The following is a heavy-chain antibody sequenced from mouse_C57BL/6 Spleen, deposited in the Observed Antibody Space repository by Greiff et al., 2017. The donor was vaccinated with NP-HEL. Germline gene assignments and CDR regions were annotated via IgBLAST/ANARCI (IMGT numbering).Heavy chain of an antibody. CDR3: TRDYGNYDYEDYAMDY. D-gene: IGHD2-4*01. Sequence: DVQLVESGEGLVKPGGSLKLSCAASGFTFSSYAMSWVRQTPEKRLEWVAYISSGGDYIYYADTVKGRFTISRDNARNTLYLQISSLKSEDTAMYYCTRDYGNYDYEDYAMDYWGQGTSVTVSS. J-gene: IGHJ4*01. V-gene: IGHV5-9-1*02. CDR1: GFTFSSYA. CDR2: ISSGGDYI.